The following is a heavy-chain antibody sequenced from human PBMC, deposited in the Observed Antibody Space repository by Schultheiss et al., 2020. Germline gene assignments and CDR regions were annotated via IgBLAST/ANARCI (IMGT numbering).Heavy chain of an antibody. CDR2: IYYSGST. CDR1: GGSISSSSYY. V-gene: IGHV4-39*01. D-gene: IGHD3-3*01. J-gene: IGHJ6*02. Sequence: SETLSLTCTVSGGSISSSSYYWGWIRQPPGKGLEWIGSIYYSGSTYYNPSLKSRVTISVDTSKNQFSLKLSSVTAADTAVYYCARQGGLRFLEWLLPGGMDVWGQGTTVTVSS. CDR3: ARQGGLRFLEWLLPGGMDV.